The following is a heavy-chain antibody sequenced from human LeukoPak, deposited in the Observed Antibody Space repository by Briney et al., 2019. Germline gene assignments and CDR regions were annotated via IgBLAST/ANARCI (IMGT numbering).Heavy chain of an antibody. V-gene: IGHV1-24*01. CDR2: FDPEDGET. CDR3: AIEGLRLGELSFFPHEAIIDI. J-gene: IGHJ3*02. D-gene: IGHD3-16*02. CDR1: GYTLTELS. Sequence: ASVKVSCKVSGYTLTELSMHWVRQAPGKGLEWMGGFDPEDGETIYAQKFQGRVTMTEDTSTDTAYMELSSLRSEDTAVYYCAIEGLRLGELSFFPHEAIIDIWGQGTMVTVSS.